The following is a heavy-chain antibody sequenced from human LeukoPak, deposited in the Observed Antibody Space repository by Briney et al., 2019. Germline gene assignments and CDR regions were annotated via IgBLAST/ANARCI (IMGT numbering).Heavy chain of an antibody. CDR2: IYYSGST. V-gene: IGHV4-31*03. CDR1: GGSISSGGYY. Sequence: PSETLSLTCTVSGGSISSGGYYWSWIRQHPGKGLEWIGYIYYSGSTYYNPSLKSRVTISVDTSKNQFSLKLSSVTAADTAVYYCARDIRQYGGNSWRWHFDLWGRGTLVTVSS. D-gene: IGHD4-23*01. CDR3: ARDIRQYGGNSWRWHFDL. J-gene: IGHJ2*01.